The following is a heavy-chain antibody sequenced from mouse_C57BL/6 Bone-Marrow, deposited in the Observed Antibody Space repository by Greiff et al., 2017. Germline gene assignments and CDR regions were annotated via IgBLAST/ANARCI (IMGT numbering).Heavy chain of an antibody. V-gene: IGHV1-80*01. D-gene: IGHD1-1*01. Sequence: QVQLKESGAELVKPGASVKISCKASGYAFSSYWMNWVKQRPGKGLEWIGQIYPGDGDTNYNGKFKGKATLTADKSSSTAYMQLSSLTSEDSAVYFCARCPYYGSSYGYFDVWGTGTTVTVSS. CDR2: IYPGDGDT. J-gene: IGHJ1*03. CDR3: ARCPYYGSSYGYFDV. CDR1: GYAFSSYW.